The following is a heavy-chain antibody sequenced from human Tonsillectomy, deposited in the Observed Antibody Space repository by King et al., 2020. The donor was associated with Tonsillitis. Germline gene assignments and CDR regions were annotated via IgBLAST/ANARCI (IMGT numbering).Heavy chain of an antibody. CDR2: IYYSGST. V-gene: IGHV4-59*08. J-gene: IGHJ3*02. CDR1: GGSINGYY. D-gene: IGHD1-26*01. Sequence: LQLQESGPRLVKPSETLSLTCTVSGGSINGYYWSWIRPPPGKGLEWIGYIYYSGSTRYNPSLKSRLTISVDTSRNQFSLKLTSVTAADTAVYYCARRRSIVGAAPTDAFDIWGQGTMVTVSS. CDR3: ARRRSIVGAAPTDAFDI.